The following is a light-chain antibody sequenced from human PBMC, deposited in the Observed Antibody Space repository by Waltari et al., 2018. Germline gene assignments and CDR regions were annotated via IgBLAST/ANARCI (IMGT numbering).Light chain of an antibody. V-gene: IGKV4-1*01. J-gene: IGKJ1*01. Sequence: IVMTQSPDSLAVSLGERATINCKSSKSILYNSNDKNYLAWYQQKPGQPPKLLIYWATTRQSGVPDRVSSNGAGTDFTLTISSRQTKDVSVYYCQQYYSRRTFGQGTKVEI. CDR2: WAT. CDR1: KSILYNSNDKNY. CDR3: QQYYSRRT.